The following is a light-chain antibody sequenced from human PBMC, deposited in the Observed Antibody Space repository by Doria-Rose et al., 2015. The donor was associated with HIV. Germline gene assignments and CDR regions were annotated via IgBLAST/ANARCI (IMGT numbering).Light chain of an antibody. CDR1: QSISNW. J-gene: IGKJ1*01. CDR3: QHFDKYFSWT. Sequence: DIQITQSPSTLSASVGDRVTITCRASQSISNWLAWYQQKPGQAPKLLIYKASTLQSRVPSRFRGSGSGTEFTLTINSLQPDDFATYYCQHFDKYFSWTFGHGTKVDIK. V-gene: IGKV1-5*03. CDR2: KAS.